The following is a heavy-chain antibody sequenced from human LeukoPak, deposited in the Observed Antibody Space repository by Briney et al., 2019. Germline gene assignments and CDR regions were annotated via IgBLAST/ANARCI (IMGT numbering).Heavy chain of an antibody. D-gene: IGHD7-27*01. Sequence: PGGSLRLSCAASGFTFNSYAMHWVRQAPGKGLEWVAFIRYDGSNKYYADSVKGRFTISRDNSENTLYLQMNSLRPEDTAVYSCARENWGSRAFDIWGQGTMVTVSS. V-gene: IGHV3-30-3*01. CDR3: ARENWGSRAFDI. CDR2: IRYDGSNK. CDR1: GFTFNSYA. J-gene: IGHJ3*02.